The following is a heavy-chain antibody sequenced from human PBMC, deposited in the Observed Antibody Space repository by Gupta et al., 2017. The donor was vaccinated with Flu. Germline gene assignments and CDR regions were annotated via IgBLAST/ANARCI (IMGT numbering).Heavy chain of an antibody. CDR2: IYYSGST. CDR1: GGSISSGGYY. D-gene: IGHD3-10*01. Sequence: QVQLQKSGPGLVKPSQTLSLTCTVSGGSISSGGYYWSWIRQHPGKGLAWIGYIYYSGSTYYNPSLKSRVTISVDTSKNQFSLKLSSVTAADTAVYYCARDPFRRQPDTYYYYGMDVWGQGTTVTVSS. J-gene: IGHJ6*02. CDR3: ARDPFRRQPDTYYYYGMDV. V-gene: IGHV4-31*03.